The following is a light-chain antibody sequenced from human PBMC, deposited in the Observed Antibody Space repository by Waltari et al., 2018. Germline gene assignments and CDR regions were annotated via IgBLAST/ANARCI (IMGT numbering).Light chain of an antibody. V-gene: IGLV7-43*01. CDR3: LLHFHAAWV. Sequence: QTVVTQEPSMTVSPGGTVTLTCASSTGAVPSGHHPNWFQQKPGQAPRALIDSTNNKHSWTPARFSGSLLGGKAALTLSGVQPEDEADYYCLLHFHAAWVFGGGTKLTVL. CDR1: TGAVPSGHH. J-gene: IGLJ3*02. CDR2: STN.